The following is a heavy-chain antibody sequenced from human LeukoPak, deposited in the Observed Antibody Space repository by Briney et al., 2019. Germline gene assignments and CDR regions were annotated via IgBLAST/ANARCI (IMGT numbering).Heavy chain of an antibody. CDR3: ATGLSGYSYGRPAN. J-gene: IGHJ4*02. Sequence: PGGSLRLSCAASGFTVSSNYMSWVRQAPGNGLEWVSVIYSGGSTYYADSVKGRFTISRDNSKNTLYLQMNSLRAEDTAVYYCATGLSGYSYGRPANWGQGTLVTVSS. V-gene: IGHV3-66*01. CDR2: IYSGGST. CDR1: GFTVSSNY. D-gene: IGHD5-18*01.